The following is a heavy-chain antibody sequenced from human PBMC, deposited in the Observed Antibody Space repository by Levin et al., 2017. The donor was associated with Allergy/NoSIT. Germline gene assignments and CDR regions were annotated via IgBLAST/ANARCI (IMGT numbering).Heavy chain of an antibody. V-gene: IGHV4-34*01. CDR3: ARGSSLITSIVATDSQLSDFDY. CDR1: GGSFSGYY. D-gene: IGHD5-12*01. J-gene: IGHJ4*02. CDR2: INHSGST. Sequence: SETLSLTCAVYGGSFSGYYWSWIRQPPGKGLEWIGEINHSGSTNYNPSLKSRVTISVDTSKNQFSLKLSSVTAADTAVYYCARGSSLITSIVATDSQLSDFDYWGQGTLVTVSS.